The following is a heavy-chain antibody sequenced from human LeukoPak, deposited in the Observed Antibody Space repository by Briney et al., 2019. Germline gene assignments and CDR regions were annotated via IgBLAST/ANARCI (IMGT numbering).Heavy chain of an antibody. CDR1: GYTFTSYY. CDR3: ARVSVNDAFDI. V-gene: IGHV1-46*01. J-gene: IGHJ3*02. CDR2: INPSGGST. Sequence: ASVKVSCKASGYTFTSYYMHWVRQAPGQGLEWMGIINPSGGSTSYAQKFQGRVTMTRDTSTSTVYMALSSLRSEDTAVYYCARVSVNDAFDIWGQGTMVTVSS.